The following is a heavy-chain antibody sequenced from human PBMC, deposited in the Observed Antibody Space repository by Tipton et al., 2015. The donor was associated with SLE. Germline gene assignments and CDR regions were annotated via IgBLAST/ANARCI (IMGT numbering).Heavy chain of an antibody. J-gene: IGHJ5*02. Sequence: QLVQSGAEVKKPGASVRVSCKASGYTFTGYYIQWVRQAPEQGLEWMGWINPNSGGTNYAQKLQGRVTMTTDTSTSTAYMELRSLRSDDTAVYYCAREEWERGWFDPWGQGTLVTVSS. V-gene: IGHV1-2*02. D-gene: IGHD1-26*01. CDR3: AREEWERGWFDP. CDR1: GYTFTGYY. CDR2: INPNSGGT.